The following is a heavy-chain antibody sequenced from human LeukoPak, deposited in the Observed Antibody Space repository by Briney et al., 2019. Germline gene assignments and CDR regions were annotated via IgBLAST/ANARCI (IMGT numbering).Heavy chain of an antibody. CDR3: ARDGGNSGGANSP. CDR2: ISGNSGNT. CDR1: GYTFTNYG. D-gene: IGHD4-23*01. V-gene: IGHV1-18*01. J-gene: IGHJ5*02. Sequence: ASVKVSCKASGYTFTNYGVTWVRQAPGQGLEWMGWISGNSGNTKYALKLQGRVTMTTDTSTTTAYMELRSLTSDDTAAYYCARDGGNSGGANSPWGQGTLVTVSS.